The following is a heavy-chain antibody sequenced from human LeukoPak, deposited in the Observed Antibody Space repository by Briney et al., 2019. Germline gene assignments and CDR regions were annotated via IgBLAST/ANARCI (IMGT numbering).Heavy chain of an antibody. CDR1: GFTFSSYA. J-gene: IGHJ3*02. Sequence: GGSLRLSCAASGFTFSSYAMHWVRQAPGKGVEWEALISFDGSNKYYADSVKGRFSISRDNSKNTLYLQMNSLRPEDTAVYYCAREGLGYNYGYQAFDIWGQGTMVTVSS. D-gene: IGHD5-18*01. V-gene: IGHV3-30-3*01. CDR3: AREGLGYNYGYQAFDI. CDR2: ISFDGSNK.